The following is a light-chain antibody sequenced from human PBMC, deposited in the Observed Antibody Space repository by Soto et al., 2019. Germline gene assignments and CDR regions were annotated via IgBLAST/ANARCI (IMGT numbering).Light chain of an antibody. V-gene: IGKV3-11*01. CDR1: HYISNG. CDR3: QQRSSWPPIT. Sequence: EIVLTQSPATLSLSPGERATLSCRASHYISNGLAWYQHKPGQAPGLLIYDASDRATDIPARFSGSGSGTDFTLTISGLEPEDFAIYYCQQRSSWPPITFGQGTRLEI. J-gene: IGKJ5*01. CDR2: DAS.